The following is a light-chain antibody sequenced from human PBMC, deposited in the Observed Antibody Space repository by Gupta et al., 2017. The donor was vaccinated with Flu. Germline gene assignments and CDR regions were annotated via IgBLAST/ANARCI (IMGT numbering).Light chain of an antibody. CDR2: GAS. V-gene: IGKV3-20*01. CDR3: QQHCCLHRT. Sequence: ATLSCRASQSVSSIYLAWYQQKPGQASRLYIYGASSRSTGIPERCSGSGSGTDFTHTISRLEPEDLSVYYCQQHCCLHRTFVQGTEGEVK. J-gene: IGKJ1*01. CDR1: QSVSSIY.